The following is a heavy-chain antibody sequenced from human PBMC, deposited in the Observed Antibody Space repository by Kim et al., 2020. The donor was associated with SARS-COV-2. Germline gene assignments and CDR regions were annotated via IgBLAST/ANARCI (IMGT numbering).Heavy chain of an antibody. CDR2: IIPILGIA. Sequence: SVKVSCKASGGTFSSYTISWVRQAPGQGLEWMGRIIPILGIANYAQKFQGRVTITADKSTSTAYMELSSLRSEDTAVYYCASAHAPTGEFDPWGQGTLVTVSS. D-gene: IGHD3-16*01. CDR3: ASAHAPTGEFDP. V-gene: IGHV1-69*02. J-gene: IGHJ5*02. CDR1: GGTFSSYT.